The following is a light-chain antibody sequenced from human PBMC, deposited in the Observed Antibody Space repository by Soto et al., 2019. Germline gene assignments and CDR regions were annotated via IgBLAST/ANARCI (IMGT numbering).Light chain of an antibody. CDR3: SSYTSSTTYTYV. V-gene: IGLV2-14*01. CDR1: SSDVGAYNY. J-gene: IGLJ1*01. Sequence: QSALTQPASVSGSPGQSITISCTGSSSDVGAYNYVSWFQQHPGKAPKLMIYEVSNRPSGVSNRFSGSKSGNTASLTISGLHAEDEADYYCSSYTSSTTYTYVFGTGTKLTVL. CDR2: EVS.